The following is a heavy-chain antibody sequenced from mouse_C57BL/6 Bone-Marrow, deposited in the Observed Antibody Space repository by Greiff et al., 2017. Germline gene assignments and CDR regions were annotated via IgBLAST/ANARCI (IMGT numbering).Heavy chain of an antibody. CDR2: IDPENGDT. J-gene: IGHJ1*03. V-gene: IGHV14-4*01. CDR1: GFNIKDDY. Sequence: EVQGVESGAELVRPGASVKLSCTASGFNIKDDYMHWVKQRPEQGLAWIGWIDPENGDTEYASKFQGKATITADTSSNTAYLQLSSLTSEDTAVYYCTTFYYGSRNWYFDVWGTGTTVTVSS. D-gene: IGHD1-1*01. CDR3: TTFYYGSRNWYFDV.